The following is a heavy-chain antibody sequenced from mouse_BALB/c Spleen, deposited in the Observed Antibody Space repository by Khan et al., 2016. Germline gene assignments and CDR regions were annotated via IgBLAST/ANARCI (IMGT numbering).Heavy chain of an antibody. CDR2: IAPGSGST. CDR1: GYTFTSYW. V-gene: IGHV1S41*01. D-gene: IGHD1-1*01. J-gene: IGHJ4*01. Sequence: DLVKPGASVKLSCKASGYTFTSYWINWIKQRPGQGLEWIGRIAPGSGSTYYNEMFKGKATLTVDTSSSTAYIHLGRLSSEDSAVYFCAREGTVPLMDYWGQGTSVTVSS. CDR3: AREGTVPLMDY.